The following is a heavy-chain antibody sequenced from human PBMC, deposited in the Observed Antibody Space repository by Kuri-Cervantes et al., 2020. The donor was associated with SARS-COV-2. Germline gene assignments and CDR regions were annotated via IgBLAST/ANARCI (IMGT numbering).Heavy chain of an antibody. CDR1: GFTFSSYW. J-gene: IGHJ6*02. Sequence: GGSLRLSCAASGFTFSSYWMHWVRQAPGKGLEWVAVISYDGSNKYYADSVKGRFTIPRDNSKNTLYLQMNSLRAEDTAVYYCARPLYADSTVFPNFYYYGMDVWGQGTTVTVSS. CDR3: ARPLYADSTVFPNFYYYGMDV. CDR2: ISYDGSNK. V-gene: IGHV3-30-3*01. D-gene: IGHD4-17*01.